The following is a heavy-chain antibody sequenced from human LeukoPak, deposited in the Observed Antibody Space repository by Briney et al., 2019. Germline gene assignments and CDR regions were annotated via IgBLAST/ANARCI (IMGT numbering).Heavy chain of an antibody. V-gene: IGHV3-53*01. CDR1: GFTFSSYA. CDR3: ARVAATGPFDI. CDR2: IYSGENT. Sequence: PGGSLRLSCAASGFTFSSYAMSWVRQAPGKGLEWVSLIYSGENTYFADADSVKGRFTISRDTSKNTMYLQMNSLRAEDTAVYYCARVAATGPFDIWGQGTMVTVSS. D-gene: IGHD6-13*01. J-gene: IGHJ3*02.